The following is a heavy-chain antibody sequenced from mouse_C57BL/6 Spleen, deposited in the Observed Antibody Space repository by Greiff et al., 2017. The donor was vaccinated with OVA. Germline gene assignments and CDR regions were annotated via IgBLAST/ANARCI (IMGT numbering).Heavy chain of an antibody. CDR3: ADPFAY. J-gene: IGHJ3*01. CDR2: ISSGSSTI. Sequence: EVQLVESGGGLVKPGGSLKLSCAASGFTFSDYGMHWVRQAPEKGLAWVAYISSGSSTIYYADTVKGRFTISRDNAKNTLFLQMTSLRSEDTAMYYCADPFAYWGQGTLVTVSA. V-gene: IGHV5-17*01. CDR1: GFTFSDYG.